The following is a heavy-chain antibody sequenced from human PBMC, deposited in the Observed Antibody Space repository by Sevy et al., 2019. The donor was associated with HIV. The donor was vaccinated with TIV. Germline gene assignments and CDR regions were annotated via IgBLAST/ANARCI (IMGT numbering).Heavy chain of an antibody. J-gene: IGHJ3*02. CDR1: DFTFSIYS. D-gene: IGHD3-22*01. CDR3: ARWATNYYDGCAIKHAFDI. Sequence: GGSLRLSCAASDFTFSIYSMSWVRQAPGKGLEWLSYISGSSATIYYSDSVKGRFTVSRDNANKFLFLQMNSLRAEDTAVYYCARWATNYYDGCAIKHAFDIWGPGTMVTVSS. CDR2: ISGSSATI. V-gene: IGHV3-48*01.